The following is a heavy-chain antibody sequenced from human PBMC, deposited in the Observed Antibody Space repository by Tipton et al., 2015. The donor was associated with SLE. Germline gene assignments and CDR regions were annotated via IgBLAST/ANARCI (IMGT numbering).Heavy chain of an antibody. V-gene: IGHV4-31*11. CDR1: GDSISSGGYY. J-gene: IGHJ4*02. Sequence: TLSLTCAVSGDSISSGGYYWSWIRQHPGKGLEWIGYIYYSGSTYYNPSLKSRVTISVDTSKNQFSLKLSSVTAADTAVYYCANNKRVGSYFDYWGQGTLISVSS. CDR2: IYYSGST. CDR3: ANNKRVGSYFDY. D-gene: IGHD3-10*01.